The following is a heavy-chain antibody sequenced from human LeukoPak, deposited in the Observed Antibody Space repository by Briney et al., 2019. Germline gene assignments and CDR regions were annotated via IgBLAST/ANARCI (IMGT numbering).Heavy chain of an antibody. J-gene: IGHJ3*02. CDR1: GFTFSSYR. CDR2: MNSSDTTI. D-gene: IGHD3-22*01. CDR3: AREPFPEVGTMIVVTNDAFDI. Sequence: PGGSLRLSCAASGFTFSSYRMNWVRQAPGKGLEWVSYMNSSDTTIYYADSVKGRFTISRDNAKNTLYLQMNSLRAEDTAVYYCAREPFPEVGTMIVVTNDAFDIWGQGTMVTVSS. V-gene: IGHV3-48*01.